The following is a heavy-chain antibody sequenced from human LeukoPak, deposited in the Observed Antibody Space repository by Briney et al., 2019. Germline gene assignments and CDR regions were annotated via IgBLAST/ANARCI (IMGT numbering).Heavy chain of an antibody. V-gene: IGHV3-64D*06. CDR1: GFPFSSYA. J-gene: IGHJ5*02. CDR3: VKDSEVVPAMANWFDP. CDR2: ISSNGGST. D-gene: IGHD2-2*01. Sequence: GGSLRLSCSASGFPFSSYAMHWVRQAPGKGLQYVSAISSNGGSTYYTDSVKGRFTISRDNSKNTLYLQMSSPRAEDTAVYYCVKDSEVVPAMANWFDPWGQGTLVTVSS.